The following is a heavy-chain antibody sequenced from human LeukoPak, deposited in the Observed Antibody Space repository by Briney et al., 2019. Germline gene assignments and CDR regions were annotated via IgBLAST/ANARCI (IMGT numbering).Heavy chain of an antibody. D-gene: IGHD6-13*01. Sequence: SETLSLTCTVSGGSISSSSYYWGWIRQPPGKGLEWIGSIYYSGNTYYNPSLKSRVTISVDTSKNQFSLKLSSVTAADTAVYYCASLGIAAAGTPGWFDPWGQGTLVTVSS. CDR2: IYYSGNT. CDR1: GGSISSSSYY. V-gene: IGHV4-39*01. J-gene: IGHJ5*02. CDR3: ASLGIAAAGTPGWFDP.